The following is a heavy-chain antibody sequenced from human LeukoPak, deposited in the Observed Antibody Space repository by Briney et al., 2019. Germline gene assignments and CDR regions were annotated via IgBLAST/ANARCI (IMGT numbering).Heavy chain of an antibody. J-gene: IGHJ4*02. D-gene: IGHD3-10*01. CDR2: INPNSGGT. CDR3: ARDYYGSGGFFDY. CDR1: GYTFTGYY. Sequence: ASVKVSCKASGYTFTGYYMHWVRQAPGQGLEWMGWINPNSGGTNYAQKFQGRVTMTRDTSISTAYMELSRLRSDDTAVYYCARDYYGSGGFFDYWGQGTLVTVSS. V-gene: IGHV1-2*02.